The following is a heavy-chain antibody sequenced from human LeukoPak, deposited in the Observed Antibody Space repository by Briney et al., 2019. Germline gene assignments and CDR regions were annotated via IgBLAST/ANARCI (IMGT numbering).Heavy chain of an antibody. Sequence: ASVKVSCKASGYTFTSYYMHWVRQAPGQGLEWMGIINPSGGSTSYAQKFQGRVTMTRDMSTSTVYMELSSLRSEDTAVYFCATRLRVAVARTRGLRPETRRLTNNWFDPWGQGTLVTVSS. J-gene: IGHJ5*02. CDR2: INPSGGST. V-gene: IGHV1-46*01. CDR3: ATRLRVAVARTRGLRPETRRLTNNWFDP. D-gene: IGHD6-19*01. CDR1: GYTFTSYY.